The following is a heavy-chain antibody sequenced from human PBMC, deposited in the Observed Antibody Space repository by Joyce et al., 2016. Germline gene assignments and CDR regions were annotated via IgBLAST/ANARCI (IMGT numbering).Heavy chain of an antibody. V-gene: IGHV3-9*01. CDR3: AKDPFFYYDNSGYFDS. CDR1: GFTFDDYA. J-gene: IGHJ4*02. CDR2: ITWNSDNI. D-gene: IGHD3-22*01. Sequence: EVQLVESGGGLVQPGRSLRLSCAASGFTFDDYAMHWVRQAPGKGLEWVSGITWNSDNIDYADSVKGRFTISRDNAKNSLYLQMNNLRREDTALYFCAKDPFFYYDNSGYFDSWGQGTLVTVSS.